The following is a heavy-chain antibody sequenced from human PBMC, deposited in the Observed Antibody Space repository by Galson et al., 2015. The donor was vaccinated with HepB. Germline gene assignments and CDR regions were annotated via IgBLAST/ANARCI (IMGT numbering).Heavy chain of an antibody. V-gene: IGHV1-46*01. J-gene: IGHJ4*02. Sequence: SVKVSCKASGSTFTSYYMHWVRQAPGQGLEWMGIINPSGGSTSYAQKFQGRVTMTRDTSTSTVYMELSSLRSEDTAVYYCARSLHCSSTSCYNYFDYWGQGTLVTVSS. CDR3: ARSLHCSSTSCYNYFDY. CDR1: GSTFTSYY. CDR2: INPSGGST. D-gene: IGHD2-2*02.